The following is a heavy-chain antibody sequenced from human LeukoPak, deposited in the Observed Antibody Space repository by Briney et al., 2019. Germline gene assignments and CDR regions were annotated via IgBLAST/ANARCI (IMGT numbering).Heavy chain of an antibody. J-gene: IGHJ4*02. Sequence: GGSLRLSCAASGFTFSSFSMTWVRQAPGKGLEWVSSIIVSGATYYADSVKGRFAISRDSFRGMLFLQMDSLRVEDTAVYFCAKGSVGNADFASWGQGALVTVSS. CDR2: IIVSGAT. CDR3: AKGSVGNADFAS. V-gene: IGHV3-23*01. D-gene: IGHD6-25*01. CDR1: GFTFSSFS.